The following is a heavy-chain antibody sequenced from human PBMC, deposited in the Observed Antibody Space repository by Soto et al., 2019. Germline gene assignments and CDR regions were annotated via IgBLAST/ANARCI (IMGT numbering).Heavy chain of an antibody. V-gene: IGHV4-30-4*01. J-gene: IGHJ4*02. CDR3: ARSRFGVVME. CDR2: IYYSGST. CDR1: GGSISSGDYY. Sequence: SETLSLTCTVSGGSISSGDYYWSWIRQPPGKGLEWIGYIYYSGSTYYNPSLKSRVTISVDTSKNKFSLKLSSVTAADTAVYYGARSRFGVVMEWGQGTLVTVSS. D-gene: IGHD3-3*01.